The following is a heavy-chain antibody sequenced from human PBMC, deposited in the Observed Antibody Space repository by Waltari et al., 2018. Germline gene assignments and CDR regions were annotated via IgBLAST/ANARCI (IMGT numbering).Heavy chain of an antibody. CDR1: GFIFNNDW. J-gene: IGHJ4*02. CDR2: IKSETYGGTT. Sequence: EVQLVESGGGLVEPGGYLRLSCGAAGFIFNNDWMHWVRQAPGKGLEWLGRIKSETYGGTTDYAVPVKGRFTISRDDSKNTLYLQMNSLKIEDTAVYYCTQIALWFGDPVDYWGQGTLVTVSA. D-gene: IGHD3-10*01. CDR3: TQIALWFGDPVDY. V-gene: IGHV3-15*07.